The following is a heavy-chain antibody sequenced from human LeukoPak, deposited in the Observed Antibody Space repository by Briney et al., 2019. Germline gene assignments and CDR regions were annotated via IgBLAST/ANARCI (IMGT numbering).Heavy chain of an antibody. CDR2: IYYSGST. CDR3: ARSALDTSGNDYMPQPFDF. V-gene: IGHV4-61*01. D-gene: IGHD3-10*01. Sequence: SETLSLTCAVSGGSVTSGSYYGRWIRQPPGKGLEWMGYIYYSGSTNYNPSLESRVTISLDKSKNQFSLKVNSVTAADTAVYYCARSALDTSGNDYMPQPFDFWGQGTLVTVSS. J-gene: IGHJ4*02. CDR1: GGSVTSGSYY.